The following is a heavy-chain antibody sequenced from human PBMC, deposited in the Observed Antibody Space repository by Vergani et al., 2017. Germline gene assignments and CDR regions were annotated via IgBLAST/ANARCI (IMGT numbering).Heavy chain of an antibody. J-gene: IGHJ6*02. Sequence: QVQLVQSGAEVKKPGASVKVSCKASGYTFTSYYMHWVRQAPGQGLEWMGWMNPNSGNTGYAQKFQGRVTMTRNTSISTAYMELSSLRSEDTAVYYCARGSITMVRGVIIPSYYYGMDVWGQGTTVTVSS. CDR2: MNPNSGNT. CDR1: GYTFTSYY. CDR3: ARGSITMVRGVIIPSYYYGMDV. V-gene: IGHV1-8*02. D-gene: IGHD3-10*01.